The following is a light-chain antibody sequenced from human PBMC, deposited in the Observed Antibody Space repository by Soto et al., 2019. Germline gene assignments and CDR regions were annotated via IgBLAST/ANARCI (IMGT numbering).Light chain of an antibody. CDR3: RQRSNWPST. V-gene: IGKV3-11*01. J-gene: IGKJ1*01. CDR1: QSVSSY. CDR2: DAS. Sequence: LPQSLATLSFLPAERSRLSCRASQSVSSYLAWYQQKPGQAPRLLIYDASTRATGIPARFSGSGSGTDFTLTITSLEPADFAVYYCRQRSNWPSTFGQGTKVDIK.